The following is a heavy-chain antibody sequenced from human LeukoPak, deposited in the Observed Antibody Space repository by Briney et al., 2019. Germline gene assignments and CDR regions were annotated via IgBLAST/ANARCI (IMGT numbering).Heavy chain of an antibody. D-gene: IGHD6-13*01. J-gene: IGHJ1*01. CDR2: INTNTGNP. V-gene: IGHV7-4-1*02. CDR3: ARGIAAAGTSAPLQH. CDR1: GYTFTSYA. Sequence: ASVKVSCKASGYTFTSYAMNWVRQAPGQGLEWMGWINTNTGNPTYAQGFTGRFVFSLDTSVSTAYLQISSLKAEDTAVYYCARGIAAAGTSAPLQHWGQGTLVTVSS.